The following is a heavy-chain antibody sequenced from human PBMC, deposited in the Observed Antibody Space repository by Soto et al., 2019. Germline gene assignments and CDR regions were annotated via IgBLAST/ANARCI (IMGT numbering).Heavy chain of an antibody. D-gene: IGHD1-1*01. CDR3: ATWNLPQHAYDI. CDR1: GFTVSGKKY. Sequence: VGSLRLSCAAFGFTVSGKKYVAWVREAPGKGLEWVSGLYDLDGTYYADSVKGRFTTSSDSSRTTVYLQMNDLRPDDTAVYSCATWNLPQHAYDIWGQGTRVTVSS. V-gene: IGHV3-53*01. CDR2: LYDLDGT. J-gene: IGHJ3*02.